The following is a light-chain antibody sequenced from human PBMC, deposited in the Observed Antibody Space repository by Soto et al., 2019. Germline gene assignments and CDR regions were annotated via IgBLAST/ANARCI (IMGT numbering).Light chain of an antibody. J-gene: IGLJ2*01. CDR2: EVT. V-gene: IGLV2-8*01. Sequence: QSALTQPPSASGSPGQSVTISCTGTSSDVGAYKYVSWYQQYPGKAPKLMIYEVTKRPSGVPDRFSGSKSGNTASLTISGLQADDEADYYCSSYAGGNTAVFGGGTKLTVL. CDR3: SSYAGGNTAV. CDR1: SSDVGAYKY.